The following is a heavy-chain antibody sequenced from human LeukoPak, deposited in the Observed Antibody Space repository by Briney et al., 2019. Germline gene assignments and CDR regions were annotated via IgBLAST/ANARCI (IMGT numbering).Heavy chain of an antibody. D-gene: IGHD1-14*01. CDR1: GGSISSYY. CDR3: ARLFLPESEYHNWFDP. Sequence: PSETLSLTCTVSGGSISSYYWRWIRQPPGKGLEWISYIYYSGSSNYDPSLKSRVTISVDNSKNHFSLMLSSFTAADTAVYYCARLFLPESEYHNWFDPWGQGTLVTVSS. CDR2: IYYSGSS. V-gene: IGHV4-59*01. J-gene: IGHJ5*02.